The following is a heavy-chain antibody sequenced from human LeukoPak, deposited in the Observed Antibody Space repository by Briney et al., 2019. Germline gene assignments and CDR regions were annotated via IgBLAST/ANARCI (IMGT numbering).Heavy chain of an antibody. CDR2: IIPIFGTA. Sequence: SVKVSCKASGGTFSSYAISWVRQVPGQGLEWMGRIIPIFGTANYAQKFQGRVTITTDESTSTAYMELSSLRSEDTAVYYCARTYYYDSSGYYYEYNWFDHWGQGTLVTVYS. J-gene: IGHJ5*02. D-gene: IGHD3-22*01. CDR3: ARTYYYDSSGYYYEYNWFDH. CDR1: GGTFSSYA. V-gene: IGHV1-69*05.